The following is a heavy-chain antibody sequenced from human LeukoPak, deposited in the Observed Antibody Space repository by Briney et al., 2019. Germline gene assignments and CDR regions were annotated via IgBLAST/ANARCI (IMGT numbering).Heavy chain of an antibody. CDR3: ARGPCPIWSGCAGTPTDY. Sequence: SVKVSCKASGGTFSSYAISWVRQAPGQGLECMGGIIPIFGTANYAQKFQGRVTITADESTSTAYMELSSLRSEDTAVYYCARGPCPIWSGCAGTPTDYWGQGTLVTVSS. V-gene: IGHV1-69*13. J-gene: IGHJ4*02. D-gene: IGHD3-3*01. CDR2: IIPIFGTA. CDR1: GGTFSSYA.